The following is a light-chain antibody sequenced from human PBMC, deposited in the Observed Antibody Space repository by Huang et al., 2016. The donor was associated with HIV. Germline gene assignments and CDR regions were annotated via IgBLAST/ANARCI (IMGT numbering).Light chain of an antibody. J-gene: IGKJ2*01. CDR1: QTVDMY. Sequence: DIQLTQSPSSLSASIGDRVTMSCRASQTVDMYLNWYQQTPGRAPKLLIYAASNLQSDGPSRFSGTGSGTNFTLTISSLQPEDFVIYFCQQTYNVPRTFGQGTALEIK. CDR2: AAS. V-gene: IGKV1-39*01. CDR3: QQTYNVPRT.